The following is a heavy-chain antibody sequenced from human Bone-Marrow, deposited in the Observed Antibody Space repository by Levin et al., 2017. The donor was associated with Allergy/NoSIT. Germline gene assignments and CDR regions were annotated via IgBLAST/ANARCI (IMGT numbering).Heavy chain of an antibody. Sequence: VASVKVSCKASGYTFSRYAIHWVRQAPGQRLEWMGWINVVNGNTKYSEKFQGRVTLIRDTSATTVYMELSSLRSEDTAVYYCARGGFVTVPEENWFDPWGQGTLVTVSS. CDR2: INVVNGNT. CDR3: ARGGFVTVPEENWFDP. D-gene: IGHD2/OR15-2a*01. V-gene: IGHV1-3*01. J-gene: IGHJ5*02. CDR1: GYTFSRYA.